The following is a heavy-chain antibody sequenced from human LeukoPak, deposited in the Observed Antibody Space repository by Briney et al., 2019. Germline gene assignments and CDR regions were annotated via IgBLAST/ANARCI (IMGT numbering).Heavy chain of an antibody. Sequence: SETLSLTCTVSGGSISSSSYYWGWIRQPPGKGLEWIGSIYYSGSTYYNPSLKSRVTISVDTSKNQFSLKLSSATAADTAVYYCRLWSAGYAFDIWGQGTMVTVSS. CDR3: RLWSAGYAFDI. CDR1: GGSISSSSYY. D-gene: IGHD5-18*01. CDR2: IYYSGST. J-gene: IGHJ3*02. V-gene: IGHV4-39*01.